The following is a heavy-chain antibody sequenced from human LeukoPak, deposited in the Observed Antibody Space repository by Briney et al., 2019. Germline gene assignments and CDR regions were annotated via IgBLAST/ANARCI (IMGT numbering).Heavy chain of an antibody. CDR3: ASPLLGGPTTKYYYMDV. V-gene: IGHV3-23*01. CDR1: GFTFSSYS. D-gene: IGHD1-26*01. J-gene: IGHJ6*03. CDR2: ISGSGGST. Sequence: GRSLRLSCTASGFTFSSYSMSWVRQAPGKGLEWVSAISGSGGSTYYADSVKGRFTISRDNSKNTLYLQMNSLRAEDTAVYYCASPLLGGPTTKYYYMDVWGKGTTVTVSS.